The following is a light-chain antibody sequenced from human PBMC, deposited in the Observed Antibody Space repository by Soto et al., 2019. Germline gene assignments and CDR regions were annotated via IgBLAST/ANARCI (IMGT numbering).Light chain of an antibody. V-gene: IGLV2-11*01. CDR1: SSDVGGYNY. CDR2: DVS. J-gene: IGLJ1*01. CDR3: CSFAGSYTYV. Sequence: QSVLTQPASVSGSPGQSITISCTGTSSDVGGYNYVSWYQQHPGKAPKLMIYDVSERPSGVPDRFSGSKFGNTASLTISGLQAEDEADYSCCSFAGSYTYVFGTGTKVTVL.